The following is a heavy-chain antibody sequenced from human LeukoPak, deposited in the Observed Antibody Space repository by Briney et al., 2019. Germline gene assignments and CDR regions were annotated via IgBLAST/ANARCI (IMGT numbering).Heavy chain of an antibody. CDR1: GYTFTSYY. Sequence: ASVKVSCKASGYTFTSYYMHWVRRAPGQGLEWMAIINPSSGSTSYARKFQGRVTVTRDTSTSTVYMDLSSLRSEDTAVYYCARGGCDGGSCLDYYWGQGTLVTVSS. CDR2: INPSSGST. J-gene: IGHJ4*02. D-gene: IGHD2-15*01. V-gene: IGHV1-46*01. CDR3: ARGGCDGGSCLDYY.